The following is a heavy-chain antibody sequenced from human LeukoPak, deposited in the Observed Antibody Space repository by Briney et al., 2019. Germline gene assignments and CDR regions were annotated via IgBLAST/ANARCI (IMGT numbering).Heavy chain of an antibody. D-gene: IGHD3-22*01. Sequence: GGSLRLSCAASGFTVSSNYMSWVRQAPGKGLEWVSVIYSGGSTYYADSVKGRFTISRDNSKNTLYLQMNSLRAEDTAVYYCARTKYYYDSSGYPDPGFDYWGQGTLVTVSS. J-gene: IGHJ4*02. CDR1: GFTVSSNY. CDR3: ARTKYYYDSSGYPDPGFDY. CDR2: IYSGGST. V-gene: IGHV3-53*01.